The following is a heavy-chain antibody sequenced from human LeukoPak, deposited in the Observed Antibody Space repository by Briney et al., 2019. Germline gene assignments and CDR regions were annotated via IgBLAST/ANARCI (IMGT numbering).Heavy chain of an antibody. J-gene: IGHJ4*02. CDR3: ATYSNYDFDY. Sequence: PGGSLRLSCATSGFSVSNFWMNLVRQAPGQGLQWVANIKQDGSEKYYVDSVKGRFTISRDNAKNSLFLQMNSLRAEDTAVYYCATYSNYDFDYWGQGTLVTVSS. D-gene: IGHD4-11*01. V-gene: IGHV3-7*02. CDR2: IKQDGSEK. CDR1: GFSVSNFW.